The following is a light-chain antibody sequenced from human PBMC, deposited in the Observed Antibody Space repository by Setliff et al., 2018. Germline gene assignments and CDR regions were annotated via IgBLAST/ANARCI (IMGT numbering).Light chain of an antibody. CDR3: SSYTSSSTRV. CDR1: SSDVGYYNY. V-gene: IGLV2-14*01. CDR2: EVS. Sequence: QSVLTQPASVSGSPGQSITISCTGTSSDVGYYNYVSWYQQHQGKAPKLMIYEVSNRPSGVSNRFSGSKSGNTASLTISGLQAEDEADYYCSSYTSSSTRVFGTGTKVTVL. J-gene: IGLJ1*01.